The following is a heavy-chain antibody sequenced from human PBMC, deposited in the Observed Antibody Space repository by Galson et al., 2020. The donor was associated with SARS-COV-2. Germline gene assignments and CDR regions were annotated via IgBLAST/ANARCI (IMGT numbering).Heavy chain of an antibody. CDR1: GLTFSNYV. D-gene: IGHD2-15*01. CDR3: AKLEKWWYFDE. V-gene: IGHV3-23*01. Sequence: GESLKISCAASGLTFSNYVFNWVRQAPGKGLEWVADISGNGVVTHYADSVKGRFTISRDNSKNMVFLQMNSLRAEDTALYYCAKLEKWWYFDEWGQGTLVTVSS. CDR2: ISGNGVVT. J-gene: IGHJ4*02.